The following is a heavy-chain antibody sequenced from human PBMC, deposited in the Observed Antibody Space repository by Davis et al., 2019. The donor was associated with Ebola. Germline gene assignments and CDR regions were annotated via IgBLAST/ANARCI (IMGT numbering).Heavy chain of an antibody. CDR3: ARDFTAAYYYYYGMDV. Sequence: PGGSLRLSCAASGFTFSDYYMSWIRQAPGQGLEWVSYISSSSSYTNYADPVKGRFTISRDNAKNSLYLQMNSLRDEDTAVYYCARDFTAAYYYYYGMDVWGKGTTVTVSS. CDR1: GFTFSDYY. V-gene: IGHV3-11*06. J-gene: IGHJ6*04. CDR2: ISSSSSYT. D-gene: IGHD2-21*02.